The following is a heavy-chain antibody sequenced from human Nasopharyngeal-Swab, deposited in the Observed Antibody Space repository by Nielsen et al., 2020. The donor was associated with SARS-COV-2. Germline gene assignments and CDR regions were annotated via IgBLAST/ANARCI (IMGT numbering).Heavy chain of an antibody. V-gene: IGHV4-59*01. CDR2: IYYRVST. D-gene: IGHD6-19*01. CDR3: ARDLNPNSSGWLPYYYYGMDV. J-gene: IGHJ6*02. Sequence: QAPGKGRERGGYIYYRVSTNYNPSLKRRVTISVDTSKNQFSLNLSSVTAADTAVYYCARDLNPNSSGWLPYYYYGMDVWGQGTTVTVSS.